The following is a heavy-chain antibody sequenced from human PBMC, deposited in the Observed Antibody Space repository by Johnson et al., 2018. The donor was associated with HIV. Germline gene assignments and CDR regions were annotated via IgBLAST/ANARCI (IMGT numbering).Heavy chain of an antibody. CDR3: STDQAGDYVWGSYRYAFDI. J-gene: IGHJ3*02. CDR1: GFTFSNAW. Sequence: VHLVESGGGLVQPGGSLRLSCAASGFTFSNAWMSWVRQAPGKGLEWVGRIKSKTDGGTTDYAAPVTGRFTISRDDSKNALFLQMNSLKTEDTAVYFCSTDQAGDYVWGSYRYAFDIWGQGTKVTVFS. V-gene: IGHV3-15*01. CDR2: IKSKTDGGTT. D-gene: IGHD3-16*02.